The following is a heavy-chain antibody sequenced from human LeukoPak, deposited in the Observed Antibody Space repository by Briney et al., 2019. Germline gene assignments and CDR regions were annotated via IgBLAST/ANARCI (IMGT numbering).Heavy chain of an antibody. CDR1: GGSISSGSYY. Sequence: SETLSLTCTVPGGSISSGSYYWSWIRQPAGKGLEWIGRIYTSGSTNYNPSLKSRVTISVDTSKNQFSLKLSSVTAADTAVYYCARADRITGTDFDYWGQGTLVPVSS. D-gene: IGHD1-20*01. J-gene: IGHJ4*02. CDR2: IYTSGST. V-gene: IGHV4-61*02. CDR3: ARADRITGTDFDY.